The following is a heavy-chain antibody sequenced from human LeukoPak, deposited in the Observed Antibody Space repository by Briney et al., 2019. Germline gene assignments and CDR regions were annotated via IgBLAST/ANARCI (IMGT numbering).Heavy chain of an antibody. CDR1: GDSVSSNSAA. CDR3: SRGSAFDI. CDR2: TNHRSKWYN. J-gene: IGHJ3*02. Sequence: SQTLSLTCAIAGDSVSSNSAAWNWIRQSPWRGLEWLGRTNHRSKWYNDYAEAVKSLITIKPNTTKNQFSLQLSSVPPEDAAVYYCSRGSAFDIWGHGTMVTVS. V-gene: IGHV6-1*01.